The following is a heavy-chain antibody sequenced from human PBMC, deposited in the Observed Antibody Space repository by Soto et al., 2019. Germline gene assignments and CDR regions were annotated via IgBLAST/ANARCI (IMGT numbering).Heavy chain of an antibody. Sequence: GESLKISCKGSGYSFTSYWISWVRQMPGKGLEWMGRIDPIDSYTNYSPSFQGQVTISADKSISTAYLQWSSLKASDTAVYYCARNLRSLEDRVTPTNYYYYGMDVWGQGTTVTVSS. CDR3: ARNLRSLEDRVTPTNYYYYGMDV. D-gene: IGHD3-10*01. CDR2: IDPIDSYT. CDR1: GYSFTSYW. J-gene: IGHJ6*02. V-gene: IGHV5-10-1*04.